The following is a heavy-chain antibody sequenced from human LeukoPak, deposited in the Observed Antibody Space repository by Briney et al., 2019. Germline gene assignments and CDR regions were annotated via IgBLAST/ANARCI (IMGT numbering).Heavy chain of an antibody. CDR1: GGSISSSSYY. CDR2: IYTSGST. CDR3: ARGGYVWGSYRTYYFDY. D-gene: IGHD3-16*02. J-gene: IGHJ4*02. Sequence: SETLSLTCTVSGGSISSSSYYWSWIRQPAGKGLEWIGRIYTSGSTNYNPSLKSRVTMSVDTSKNQFSLKLSSVTAADTAVYYCARGGYVWGSYRTYYFDYWGQGTLVTVSS. V-gene: IGHV4-61*02.